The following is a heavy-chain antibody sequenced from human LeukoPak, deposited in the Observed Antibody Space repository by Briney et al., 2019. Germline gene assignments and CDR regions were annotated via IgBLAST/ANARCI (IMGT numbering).Heavy chain of an antibody. J-gene: IGHJ4*02. CDR3: AKGGGY. CDR1: GLTFSDYG. D-gene: IGHD2-15*01. V-gene: IGHV3-30*02. Sequence: GGSLRLSCTVSGLTFSDYGIHWVRQAPGKGLEWVAFIQFDGSGKHYTPTVRGRFSISRDNPKNAVYLQMNSLTTHDTAVYYCAKGGGYWGQGTLVIVSS. CDR2: IQFDGSGK.